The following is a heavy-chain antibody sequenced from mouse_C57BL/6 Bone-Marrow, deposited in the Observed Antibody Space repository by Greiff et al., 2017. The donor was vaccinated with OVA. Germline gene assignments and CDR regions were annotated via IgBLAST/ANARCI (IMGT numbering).Heavy chain of an antibody. J-gene: IGHJ4*01. CDR2: IYPRDGST. D-gene: IGHD2-3*01. V-gene: IGHV1-85*01. CDR3: ARGGYYVLYAMDY. CDR1: GYTFTSYD. Sequence: QVHVKQSGPELVKPGASVKLSCKASGYTFTSYDINWVKQRPGQGLEWIGWIYPRDGSTKYNEKFKGKATLTVDTSSSTAYMELHSLKSEDSAVYFCARGGYYVLYAMDYWGQGTSVTVSS.